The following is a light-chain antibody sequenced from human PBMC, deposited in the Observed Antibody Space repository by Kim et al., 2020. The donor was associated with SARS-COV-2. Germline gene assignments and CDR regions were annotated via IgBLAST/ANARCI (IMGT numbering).Light chain of an antibody. CDR3: QVWDSSSDSGV. Sequence: APGKTARITCGGNKIGRKSVHWYQQKPGQAPVLVIYYDSDRPSGIPERFSGSNSGNTATLTISRVEAGDEADYYCQVWDSSSDSGVFGGGTQLNVL. CDR1: KIGRKS. J-gene: IGLJ3*02. V-gene: IGLV3-21*04. CDR2: YDS.